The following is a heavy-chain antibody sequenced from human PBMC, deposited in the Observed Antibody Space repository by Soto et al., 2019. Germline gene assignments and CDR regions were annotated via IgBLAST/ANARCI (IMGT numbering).Heavy chain of an antibody. CDR1: GFTFDDYG. Sequence: EVQLVESGGGVVRPGGSLRLSCAASGFTFDDYGMSCVRQAPGKGLEWVSGINWNGGSTGYADSVKGRVTISRDNAKNPLYPQMDSRRAEDTALYYCAREGGTEDGDYWGGYYYGIDVWGQGTTVTVSS. V-gene: IGHV3-20*04. CDR3: AREGGTEDGDYWGGYYYGIDV. CDR2: INWNGGST. D-gene: IGHD4-17*01. J-gene: IGHJ6*02.